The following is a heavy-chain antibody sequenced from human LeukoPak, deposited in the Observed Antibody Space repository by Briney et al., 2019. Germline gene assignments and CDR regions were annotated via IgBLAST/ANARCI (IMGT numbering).Heavy chain of an antibody. CDR1: GFTFSSYW. J-gene: IGHJ4*02. CDR2: IKQDGSEK. Sequence: QPGGSLRLSCAASGFTFSSYWMNWVRQAPGKGLEWMANIKQDGSEKNYVDSVKGRFTISRDNAKNSLYLQMNSLRAEDTAVYYCAREGYSYAYYFDYWGQGTLVTVSS. V-gene: IGHV3-7*01. CDR3: AREGYSYAYYFDY. D-gene: IGHD5-18*01.